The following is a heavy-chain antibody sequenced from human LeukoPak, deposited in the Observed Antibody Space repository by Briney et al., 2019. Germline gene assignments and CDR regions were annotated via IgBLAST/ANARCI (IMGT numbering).Heavy chain of an antibody. CDR2: ISWNSGSI. CDR3: AKDKTGNGPFDY. J-gene: IGHJ4*02. Sequence: GGSLRLSCAASGFTFDDYAMHWVRQAPGKGLEWVSGISWNSGSIGYADSVKGRFTISRDNAKNSLYLQMNSLRAEDTALCYCAKDKTGNGPFDYWGQETLVTVSS. V-gene: IGHV3-9*01. CDR1: GFTFDDYA.